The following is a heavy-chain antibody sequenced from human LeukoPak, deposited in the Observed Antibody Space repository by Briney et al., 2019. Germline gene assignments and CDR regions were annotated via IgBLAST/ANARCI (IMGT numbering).Heavy chain of an antibody. D-gene: IGHD1-20*01. J-gene: IGHJ6*02. CDR2: IYTSGNT. CDR3: ARESHTWIRSQGYYSYYGMDV. Sequence: SETLSLTCTVSGGSISRGSYYWSWIRQPAWKGRDWIGRIYTSGNTNYNPSLKSPFTISVDTSKNQFSLKLSSLTTPHTAVYYCARESHTWIRSQGYYSYYGMDVWGPGKTVTVSS. CDR1: GGSISRGSYY. V-gene: IGHV4-61*02.